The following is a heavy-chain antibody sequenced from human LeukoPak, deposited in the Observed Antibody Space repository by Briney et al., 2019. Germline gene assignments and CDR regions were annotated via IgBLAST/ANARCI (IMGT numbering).Heavy chain of an antibody. Sequence: GASVKVSCKASGYTFTSYGISWVRQAPGQGPEWMGWISAYNGNTNYAQKLQGRVTMTTDTSTSTAYMELRSLRSDDTAVYYCARAATGILGYYFDYWGQGTLVTVSS. J-gene: IGHJ4*02. CDR3: ARAATGILGYYFDY. CDR1: GYTFTSYG. CDR2: ISAYNGNT. V-gene: IGHV1-18*01. D-gene: IGHD1-26*01.